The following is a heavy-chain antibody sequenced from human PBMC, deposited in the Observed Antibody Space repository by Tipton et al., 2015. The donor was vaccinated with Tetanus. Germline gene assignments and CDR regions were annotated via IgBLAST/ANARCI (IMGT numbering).Heavy chain of an antibody. CDR3: ARGVVVIDK. CDR2: ISGNSGSI. J-gene: IGHJ4*02. V-gene: IGHV3-9*01. Sequence: SLRLSCAASGFTFDDYAMHWVRQAPGKGLEWVSGISGNSGSIGYADSVKGRFTISRDNAKNSLYLQMNSLRVEDTAVYYCARGVVVIDKWGQGTQVTVSS. CDR1: GFTFDDYA. D-gene: IGHD2-21*01.